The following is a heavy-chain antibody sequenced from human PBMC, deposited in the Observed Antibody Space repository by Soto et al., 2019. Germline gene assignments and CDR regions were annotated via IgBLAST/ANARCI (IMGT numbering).Heavy chain of an antibody. CDR1: GYTFTCYD. D-gene: IGHD6-13*01. CDR2: MNPNSGNT. V-gene: IGHV1-8*01. CDR3: ARGWVAAADTWFDP. J-gene: IGHJ5*02. Sequence: QVQLVQSGAEVKKPGASVKVSCKASGYTFTCYDINWVRQATGQGLEWMGWMNPNSGNTGYAQKFQGRVTMTKNTSISPAYMELCSLRSEDTAVYYCARGWVAAADTWFDPWGQGTLVTVSS.